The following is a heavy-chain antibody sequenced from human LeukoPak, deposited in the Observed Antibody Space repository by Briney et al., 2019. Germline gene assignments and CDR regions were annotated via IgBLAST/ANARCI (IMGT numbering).Heavy chain of an antibody. V-gene: IGHV3-48*01. CDR3: VRDLDSVAFF. J-gene: IGHJ4*02. CDR2: ITSSSSAI. Sequence: PGGSLRLSCAASGFTFSSYKMNWVRQAPGKGLEWVSYITSSSSAIYYADSVKGRFTISRDNAKNSLYLQMNSLRAEDTAVYYCVRDLDSVAFFWGQGTLVTVSS. CDR1: GFTFSSYK. D-gene: IGHD1-1*01.